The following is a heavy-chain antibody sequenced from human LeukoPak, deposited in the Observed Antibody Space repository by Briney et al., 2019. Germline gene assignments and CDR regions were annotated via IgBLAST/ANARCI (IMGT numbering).Heavy chain of an antibody. D-gene: IGHD3-22*01. J-gene: IGHJ4*02. Sequence: GGSLTLSCAASGYTFSDFSVNWVRQAPGKGLECVSSISVRSNYRYYADSVRGRFTISRDDARDSLFLQMNSLRAEDTAVYFCVRLRRNSDRSGYYYYYDYWGQGTLVTVSS. V-gene: IGHV3-21*01. CDR2: ISVRSNYR. CDR1: GYTFSDFS. CDR3: VRLRRNSDRSGYYYYYDY.